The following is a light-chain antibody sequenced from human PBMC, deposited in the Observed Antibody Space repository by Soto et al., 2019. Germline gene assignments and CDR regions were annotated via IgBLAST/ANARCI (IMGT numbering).Light chain of an antibody. J-gene: IGLJ1*01. CDR1: SSDVGGYNY. Sequence: QSALTQPASVSGSPGQSITISCTGTSSDVGGYNYVSWYQQHPGKAPKLMIYEVSNRPSGVSNRFSGSKSGNTATLTISGLQDADEADYYCSSYKSSSTLYVFGTGTQVTVL. CDR3: SSYKSSSTLYV. CDR2: EVS. V-gene: IGLV2-14*01.